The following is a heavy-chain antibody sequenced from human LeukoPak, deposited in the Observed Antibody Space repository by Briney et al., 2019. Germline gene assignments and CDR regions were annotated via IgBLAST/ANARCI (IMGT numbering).Heavy chain of an antibody. CDR3: AKERDTAMVTIDY. CDR1: GLTFSSYG. J-gene: IGHJ4*02. CDR2: IRYDGSNK. D-gene: IGHD5-18*01. Sequence: GESLTLSCAASGLTFSSYGMHWVRQAPGRGLEWVAFIRYDGSNKYYAVSVKGRHTISRDNSKNTLYLQMNSLRAEDTAVYYCAKERDTAMVTIDYWGQGTLVTVSS. V-gene: IGHV3-30*02.